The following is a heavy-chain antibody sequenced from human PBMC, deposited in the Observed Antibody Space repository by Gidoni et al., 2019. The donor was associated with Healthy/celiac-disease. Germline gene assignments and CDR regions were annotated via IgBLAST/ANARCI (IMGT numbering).Heavy chain of an antibody. CDR3: AHLSDYYDSSGYLSPSPYYFDY. Sequence: QITLKESGPTLVKPTQTLTLTCTFTGFSLSTSGAGGGGTRQPPGKALEGLALLYWTDDKRYSPSLKSPLTLTKDTSKNQVVLTMTNMDPVDTATYYCAHLSDYYDSSGYLSPSPYYFDYWGQGTLVTVSS. J-gene: IGHJ4*02. CDR2: LYWTDDK. D-gene: IGHD3-22*01. CDR1: GFSLSTSGAG. V-gene: IGHV2-5*01.